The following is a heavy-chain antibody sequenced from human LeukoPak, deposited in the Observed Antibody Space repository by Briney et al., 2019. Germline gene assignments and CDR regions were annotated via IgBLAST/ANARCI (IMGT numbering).Heavy chain of an antibody. CDR1: GGSISSSSYY. CDR3: ATITKDSSGYYYVGY. D-gene: IGHD3-22*01. J-gene: IGHJ4*02. V-gene: IGHV4-39*01. CDR2: IYYSGST. Sequence: PSETLSLTCTVSGGSISSSSYYWGWIRQPPGKGLEWIGSIYYSGSTYYNPSLKSRVTISVDTSKNQFSLKLSSVTAADTAVYYCATITKDSSGYYYVGYWGQGTLVTVSS.